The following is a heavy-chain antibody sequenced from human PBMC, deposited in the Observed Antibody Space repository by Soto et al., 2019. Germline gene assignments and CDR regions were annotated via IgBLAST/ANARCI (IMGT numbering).Heavy chain of an antibody. CDR1: GFAFSNYA. J-gene: IGHJ4*02. D-gene: IGHD6-6*01. CDR3: AKGHVAGRYYFDY. V-gene: IGHV3-23*01. CDR2: ISGSGSGS. Sequence: EVQLLESGGGLVQPGGPLSLSCAASGFAFSNYAMSCVRQAPGKGLVWVSGISGSGSGSYYAASVKGRFTISRDKSKNTLYLHMNSLRAEGTALYYCAKGHVAGRYYFDYWGQGTVVTVSS.